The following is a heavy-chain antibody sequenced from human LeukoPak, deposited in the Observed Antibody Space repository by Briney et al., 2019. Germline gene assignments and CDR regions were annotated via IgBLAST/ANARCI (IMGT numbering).Heavy chain of an antibody. D-gene: IGHD3-3*01. V-gene: IGHV3-7*01. Sequence: GGTLRLSCAASGFTFSGYWMSWVRQAPGKGLEWVANIKQDGSEKYYVDSVKGRFTISTDNAKNSLYLQMNSLRAEGTAVYYCARTYYDFWGGYYTGFDYWGQGTLVTVSS. CDR2: IKQDGSEK. CDR1: GFTFSGYW. J-gene: IGHJ4*02. CDR3: ARTYYDFWGGYYTGFDY.